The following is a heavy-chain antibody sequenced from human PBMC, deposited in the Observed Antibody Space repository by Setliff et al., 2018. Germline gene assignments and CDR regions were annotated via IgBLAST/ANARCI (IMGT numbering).Heavy chain of an antibody. D-gene: IGHD1-26*01. CDR3: AKWVTGAFDV. CDR2: LYPSGTS. V-gene: IGHV4-4*08. CDR1: GASINTYY. J-gene: IGHJ3*01. Sequence: SETLSLTCTVSGASINTYYWSWIRQTPGKGLEWIGYLYPSGTSKYNPSLKSRVTISVDTSKRQFSLNLISVTAADTGVYYCAKWVTGAFDVWGQGTRVTV.